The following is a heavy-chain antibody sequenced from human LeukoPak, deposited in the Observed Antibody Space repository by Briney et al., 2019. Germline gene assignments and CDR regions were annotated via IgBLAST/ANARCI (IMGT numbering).Heavy chain of an antibody. J-gene: IGHJ4*02. Sequence: PGGSLRLSCAASGFTVNSNYMNWVRQAPGKGPEWVSVVYSDDTTYYADSVKGRFTISRDNSKNTLYLQTNNLRAEDTAVYYCARGGGYYAIDYWGQGTLVTVSS. V-gene: IGHV3-53*01. CDR2: VYSDDTT. CDR1: GFTVNSNY. D-gene: IGHD1-26*01. CDR3: ARGGGYYAIDY.